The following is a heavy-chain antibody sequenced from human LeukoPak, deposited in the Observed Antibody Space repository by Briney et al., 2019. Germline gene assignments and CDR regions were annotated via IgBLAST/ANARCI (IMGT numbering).Heavy chain of an antibody. Sequence: PGGSLRLSCAASGFTFSSYSMNWVRQAPGKGLEWVSSISSSSSYIYYADSVKGRFTISRDNAKNSLYLQMNSLRAEDTAVYYCARGRGDSSGWYLKGLEYFQHWGQGTLVTVSS. CDR1: GFTFSSYS. D-gene: IGHD6-19*01. V-gene: IGHV3-21*01. J-gene: IGHJ1*01. CDR2: ISSSSSYI. CDR3: ARGRGDSSGWYLKGLEYFQH.